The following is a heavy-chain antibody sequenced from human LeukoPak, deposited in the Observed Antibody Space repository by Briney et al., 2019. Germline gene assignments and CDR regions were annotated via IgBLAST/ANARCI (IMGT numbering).Heavy chain of an antibody. CDR2: ISGKGGTT. V-gene: IGHV3-23*01. D-gene: IGHD1-26*01. J-gene: IGHJ4*02. CDR3: AKAGQIGAPGTFKFFDY. Sequence: PGGSLRLSCAASGFIFITYGMNWVRQAPGKGLEWVSSISGKGGTTYYAASVEGRFTISRDNYKTTLYLKLHNLTAEDTDVYYCAKAGQIGAPGTFKFFDYWGQRSLVTVSS. CDR1: GFIFITYG.